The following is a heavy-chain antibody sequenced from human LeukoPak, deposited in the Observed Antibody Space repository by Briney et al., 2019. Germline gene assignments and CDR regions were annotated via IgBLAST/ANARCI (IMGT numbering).Heavy chain of an antibody. CDR1: GGSISCSSYY. V-gene: IGHV4-39*01. CDR3: ARPMYYYDSSGYLPRSAFDI. D-gene: IGHD3-22*01. CDR2: IYYSGST. Sequence: SETLSLTCTVSGGSISCSSYYWGWIRQPPGKGLEWIGSIYYSGSTYYNPSLKSRVTISVDTSKNQFSLKLSSVTAADTAVYYCARPMYYYDSSGYLPRSAFDIWGQGTMVTVSS. J-gene: IGHJ3*02.